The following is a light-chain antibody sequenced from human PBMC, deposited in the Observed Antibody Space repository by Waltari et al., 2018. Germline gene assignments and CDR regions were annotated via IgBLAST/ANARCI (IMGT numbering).Light chain of an antibody. CDR1: SSAVGGYKH. CDR2: EVN. Sequence: QSALTQPSSASGSPGQAVTIPCTGTSSAVGGYKHVSWYQQHPGKTPKDIIYEVNKRPSGVPARFCGSKSGNTSSLTVSGLQAEDEADYYCSSYAGSNNLLFGGGTKLTVL. J-gene: IGLJ2*01. CDR3: SSYAGSNNLL. V-gene: IGLV2-8*01.